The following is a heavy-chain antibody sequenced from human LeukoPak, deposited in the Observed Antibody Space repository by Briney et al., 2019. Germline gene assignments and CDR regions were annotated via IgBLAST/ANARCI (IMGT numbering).Heavy chain of an antibody. D-gene: IGHD1-26*01. J-gene: IGHJ3*02. CDR1: GFTFSSFN. CDR2: ISSSSSTI. V-gene: IGHV3-48*01. CDR3: AREVGTPQAFDI. Sequence: GGSLRLSCAVSGFTFSSFNMNWVRQAPGKGLEWVSYISSSSSTIYYADSVKGRFTISRDNAKNSLYLQMNSLKAEDTAIYYCAREVGTPQAFDIWGQGTMVTVSS.